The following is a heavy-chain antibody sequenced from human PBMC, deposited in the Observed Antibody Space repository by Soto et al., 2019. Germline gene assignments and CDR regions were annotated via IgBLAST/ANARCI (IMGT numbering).Heavy chain of an antibody. V-gene: IGHV3-7*03. CDR2: IKQDGSEK. CDR3: AREGGSGYDILTGYYWGWYFDL. CDR1: GFTFSSYW. J-gene: IGHJ2*01. Sequence: RRLSCAASGFTFSSYWMSWVRQAPGKGLEWVANIKQDGSEKYYVDSVKGRFTISRDNAKNSLYLQMNSPRAEDTAVYYCAREGGSGYDILTGYYWGWYFDLWGRGTLVTVSS. D-gene: IGHD3-9*01.